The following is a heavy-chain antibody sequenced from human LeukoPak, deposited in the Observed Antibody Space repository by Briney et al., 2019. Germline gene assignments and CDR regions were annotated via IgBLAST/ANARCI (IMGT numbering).Heavy chain of an antibody. J-gene: IGHJ4*02. Sequence: ASVKVSCKASGYTFTNYDITWVRQATGQGLEWMGWMNPNSGDTAYAQKFQGRVAMTRDTSISTAYMELSSLRSEDTAVYYCARGLGDYYDTSDYYYAVPAHWGQGTLVTVSS. CDR1: GYTFTNYD. D-gene: IGHD3-22*01. CDR2: MNPNSGDT. CDR3: ARGLGDYYDTSDYYYAVPAH. V-gene: IGHV1-8*01.